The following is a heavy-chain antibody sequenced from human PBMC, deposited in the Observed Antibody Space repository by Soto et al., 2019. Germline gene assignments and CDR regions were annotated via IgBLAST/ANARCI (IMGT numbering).Heavy chain of an antibody. J-gene: IGHJ4*02. V-gene: IGHV4-61*01. D-gene: IGHD4-17*01. CDR1: GGSVSDKTYY. CDR3: ARTTAVPNTLRSRYFFDY. CDR2: VYYSGTT. Sequence: ETVSLTCSVSGGSVSDKTYYWSLIRQPPGKRLEWIGYVYYSGTTNYNPSLKSRVTISVDLSKNRFSLRLSSVTTADTALYYCARTTAVPNTLRSRYFFDYWGQGTLVTVSS.